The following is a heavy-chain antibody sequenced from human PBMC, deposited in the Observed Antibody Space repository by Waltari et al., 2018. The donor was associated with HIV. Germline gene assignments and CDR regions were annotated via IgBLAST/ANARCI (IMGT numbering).Heavy chain of an antibody. CDR1: GLTLTIYG. CDR2: ISAYNGNT. CDR3: ARVRCSSSSCYSGWFDP. Sequence: LQLLPSGPEVKNPGASVTVSCKAPGLTLTIYGTRQVRQAPGQGLEWMGWISAYNGNTNDAHKLQGRVTMTTDTSTSTATMELRRLRSDDTAVYYCARVRCSSSSCYSGWFDPWGQGTLVTVTS. D-gene: IGHD2-2*01. J-gene: IGHJ5*02. V-gene: IGHV1-18*01.